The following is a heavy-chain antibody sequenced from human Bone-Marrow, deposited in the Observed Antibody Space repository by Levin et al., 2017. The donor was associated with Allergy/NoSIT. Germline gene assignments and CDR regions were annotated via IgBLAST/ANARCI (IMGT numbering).Heavy chain of an antibody. CDR1: GGSVSFYY. J-gene: IGHJ6*02. V-gene: IGHV4-4*07. D-gene: IGHD3-16*01. CDR3: ARQLGPSTVTADYYGMDV. CDR2: IYTSGST. Sequence: PSQTLSLTCTVSGGSVSFYYWIWIRPPAGKGLEWIGRIYTSGSTNYNPSLKSRVTMSVDPSKDQFSLRLTSVTAADTAVYYCARQLGPSTVTADYYGMDVWGQGTTVTVSS.